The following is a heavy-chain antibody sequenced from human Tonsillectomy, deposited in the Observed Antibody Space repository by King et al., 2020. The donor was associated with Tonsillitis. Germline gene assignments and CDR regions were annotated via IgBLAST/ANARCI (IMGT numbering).Heavy chain of an antibody. V-gene: IGHV3-11*06. Sequence: VQLVESGGGLVKPGGSLRLSCAASGFTFSDYYMSWIRQAPGKGLEWVSYSSSSGSHTNYADSVKGRFTISRDNAKNSMYLHMNSLRAEDTAGYYCARVRGDYYESSGRDGWFDPWGQGTLVIVSS. CDR3: ARVRGDYYESSGRDGWFDP. CDR2: SSSSGSHT. J-gene: IGHJ5*02. CDR1: GFTFSDYY. D-gene: IGHD3-22*01.